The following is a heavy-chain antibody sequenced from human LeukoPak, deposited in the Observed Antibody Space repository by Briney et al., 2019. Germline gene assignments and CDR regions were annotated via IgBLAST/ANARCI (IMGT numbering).Heavy chain of an antibody. V-gene: IGHV1-24*01. CDR3: ALSSGFAFDI. J-gene: IGHJ3*02. CDR1: GYTLTELS. D-gene: IGHD6-19*01. CDR2: FDPEDGET. Sequence: VASVKVSCKVSGYTLTELSMHWVRQAPGKGLEWMGGFDPEDGETIYAQKFQGRVTMAEDTSTDTAYMELSSLRSEDTAVYYCALSSGFAFDIWGQGTMVTVSS.